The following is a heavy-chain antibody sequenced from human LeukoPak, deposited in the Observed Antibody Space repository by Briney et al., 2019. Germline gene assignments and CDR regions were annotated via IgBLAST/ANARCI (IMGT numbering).Heavy chain of an antibody. CDR3: ASSGIAVAGNVDY. CDR2: IYYSGST. J-gene: IGHJ4*02. CDR1: GGSISSYY. V-gene: IGHV4-59*01. D-gene: IGHD6-19*01. Sequence: SETLSLTCTVSGGSISSYYWSWIRQPPGKGLEWIGYIYYSGSTNYNPSLKSRVTISVDTSKNQFSLKLSSVTAADTAVYYCASSGIAVAGNVDYWGQGTLVTVSS.